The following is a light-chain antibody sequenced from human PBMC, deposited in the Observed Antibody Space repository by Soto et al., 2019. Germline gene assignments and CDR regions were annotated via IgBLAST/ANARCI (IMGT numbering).Light chain of an antibody. Sequence: QLVLTQSPSASASLGASVKLTCTLSSGHSSYAIAWHQQQPEKGPRYLMKLNSDGSHYKGGGIPDRFSGSSSGAERYLTISSXXSXDEADYYCQTWGTGIQVFGTGTK. CDR3: QTWGTGIQV. CDR1: SGHSSYA. J-gene: IGLJ1*01. V-gene: IGLV4-69*01. CDR2: LNSDGSH.